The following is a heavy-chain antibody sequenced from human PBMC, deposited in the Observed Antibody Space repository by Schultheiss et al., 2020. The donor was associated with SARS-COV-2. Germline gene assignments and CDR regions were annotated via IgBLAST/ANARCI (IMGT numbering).Heavy chain of an antibody. CDR2: INHSGST. CDR3: ARQNNYDFWSGHYYYYMDV. J-gene: IGHJ6*03. Sequence: SETLSLTCAVYGGSFSGYSWSWIRQHPGKGLEWIGEINHSGSTYYNPSLKSRVTISVDTSKNQFSLKLSSVTAADTAVYYCARQNNYDFWSGHYYYYMDVWGKGTTVTVSS. D-gene: IGHD3-3*01. V-gene: IGHV4-34*01. CDR1: GGSFSGYS.